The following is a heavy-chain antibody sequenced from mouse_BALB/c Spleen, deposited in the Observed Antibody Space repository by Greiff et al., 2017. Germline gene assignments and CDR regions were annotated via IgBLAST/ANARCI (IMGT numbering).Heavy chain of an antibody. J-gene: IGHJ4*01. V-gene: IGHV5-9-3*01. CDR2: ISSGGSYT. CDR1: GFTFSSYA. Sequence: EVQGVESGGGLVKPGGSLKLSCAASGFTFSSYAMSWVRQTPEKRLEWVATISSGGSYTYYPDSVKGRFTISRDNAKNTLYLQMSSLRSEDTAMYYCARRKYGPMDYWGQGTSVTVSS. D-gene: IGHD2-10*02. CDR3: ARRKYGPMDY.